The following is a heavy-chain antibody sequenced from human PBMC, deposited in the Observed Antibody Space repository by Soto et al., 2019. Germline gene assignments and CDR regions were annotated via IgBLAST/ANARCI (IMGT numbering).Heavy chain of an antibody. J-gene: IGHJ3*02. Sequence: QVQLVQSGAEVKKPGSSVKVSCKASGGSFSTYTINWVRQAPGQGLEWVGRVIPLVGVPDYAQRFKGRVSIPPHTXTXVAYMELSSLRSDDTAIYYCAREGRDRAASSALVLVLAALNIWGAGTAVAVSS. CDR2: VIPLVGVP. V-gene: IGHV1-69*02. CDR3: AREGRDRAASSALVLVLAALNI. D-gene: IGHD1-26*01. CDR1: GGSFSTYT.